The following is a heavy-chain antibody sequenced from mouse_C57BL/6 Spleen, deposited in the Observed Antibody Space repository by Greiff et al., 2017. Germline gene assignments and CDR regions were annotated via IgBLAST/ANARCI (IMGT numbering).Heavy chain of an antibody. CDR3: ATTVVEKDWFAY. CDR1: GYSITSGYY. CDR2: ISYDGSN. V-gene: IGHV3-6*01. Sequence: DVQLQESGPGLVKPSQSLSLTCSVTGYSITSGYYWNWIRQFPGNKLEWMGYISYDGSNNYNPSLKNRISITRDTSKNQFFLKLNSVTTEDTATYYGATTVVEKDWFAYWGQGTLVTVSA. D-gene: IGHD1-1*01. J-gene: IGHJ3*01.